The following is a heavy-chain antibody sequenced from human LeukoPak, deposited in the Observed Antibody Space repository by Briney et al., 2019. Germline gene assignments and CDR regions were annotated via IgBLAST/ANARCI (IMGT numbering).Heavy chain of an antibody. V-gene: IGHV3-21*01. CDR3: ARVRAAAGTEYFDY. CDR1: VFTLSSDS. CDR2: ISSSSSYI. J-gene: IGHJ4*02. D-gene: IGHD6-13*01. Sequence: GGSLRLSCAASVFTLSSDSMRWVRQALGKGLEWVSSISSSSSYIYYADSVKGRFTISRDNAKNSLYLQMNSLRAEDTAVYYCARVRAAAGTEYFDYWGQGTLVTVSS.